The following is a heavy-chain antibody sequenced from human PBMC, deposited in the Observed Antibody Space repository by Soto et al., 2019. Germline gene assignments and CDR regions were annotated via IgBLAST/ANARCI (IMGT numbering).Heavy chain of an antibody. J-gene: IGHJ6*02. D-gene: IGHD2-2*01. CDR2: IYHSGST. CDR1: GGSIISSNW. CDR3: AREGLVLVPTTVNSDYYYYAMDV. V-gene: IGHV4-4*02. Sequence: PLEILSLTCAVSGGSIISSNWWSWVRQPPGKGLEWIGEIYHSGSTNYNPSLKSRVTISVDKSKNQFSLKLSSVTAADTAVYYCAREGLVLVPTTVNSDYYYYAMDVWGQGTTVTSP.